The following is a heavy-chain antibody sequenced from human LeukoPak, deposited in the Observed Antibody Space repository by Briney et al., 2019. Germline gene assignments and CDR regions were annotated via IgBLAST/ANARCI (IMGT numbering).Heavy chain of an antibody. CDR2: IIPILGIA. CDR1: GGTFSSYA. V-gene: IGHV1-69*04. J-gene: IGHJ4*02. Sequence: GASVKVSCKASGGTFSSYAIIWVRQAPGQGLEWMGRIIPILGIANYAQKFQGRVTITADKSTSTAYMELSSLRSEDTAVYYCARPGESYSLDCWGQGTLVTVSS. D-gene: IGHD6-13*01. CDR3: ARPGESYSLDC.